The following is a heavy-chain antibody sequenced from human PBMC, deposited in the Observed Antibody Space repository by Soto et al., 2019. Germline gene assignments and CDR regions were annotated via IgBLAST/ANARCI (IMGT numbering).Heavy chain of an antibody. CDR3: ATGRPYYYGSGGMWDS. CDR2: IHHSGAT. V-gene: IGHV4-4*02. Sequence: QVRLQESGPGLVKPSGTLSLTCLVSGGSMSSPNWWTWVRQAPVKGLEWIAEIHHSGATNYSPSLESRAVISIDKSNKQFSLQLTSVTAADTAVYYCATGRPYYYGSGGMWDSWGRGAMVTVSS. J-gene: IGHJ4*02. D-gene: IGHD3-10*01. CDR1: GGSMSSPNW.